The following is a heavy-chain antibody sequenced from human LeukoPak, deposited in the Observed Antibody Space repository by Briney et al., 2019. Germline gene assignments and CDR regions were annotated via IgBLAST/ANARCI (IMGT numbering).Heavy chain of an antibody. Sequence: SETLSLTCTVSGGSISSGGYYWSWIRQPAGKGLEWIGRIYTSGSTNYNPSLKSRVTMSVDTSKNQFSLKLSSVTAADTAVYYCARDSDFWSGYYTGGGFDYWGQGTLVTVSS. V-gene: IGHV4-61*02. CDR3: ARDSDFWSGYYTGGGFDY. J-gene: IGHJ4*02. CDR1: GGSISSGGYY. CDR2: IYTSGST. D-gene: IGHD3-3*01.